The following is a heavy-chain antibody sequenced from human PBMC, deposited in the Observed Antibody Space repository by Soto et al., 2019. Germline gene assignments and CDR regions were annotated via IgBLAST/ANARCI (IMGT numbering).Heavy chain of an antibody. D-gene: IGHD6-6*01. J-gene: IGHJ4*02. CDR1: GGTFSSYA. CDR2: IIPIFGTA. CDR3: ARDPLPVEYSSSSTDY. Sequence: SVKVSCKASGGTFSSYAISWVRQAPGQGLEWMGGIIPIFGTANYAQKFQGRVTITADESTSTAYMELSSLRSEDTAVYYCARDPLPVEYSSSSTDYWGQGTLVPVSS. V-gene: IGHV1-69*13.